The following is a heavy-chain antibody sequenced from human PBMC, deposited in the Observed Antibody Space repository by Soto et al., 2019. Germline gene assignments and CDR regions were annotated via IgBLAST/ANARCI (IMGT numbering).Heavy chain of an antibody. CDR2: ISSSSSYT. J-gene: IGHJ4*02. Sequence: LRLSCAASGFTFSDYYMSWIRQAPGKGLEWVSYISSSSSYTNYADSVKGRFTISRDNAKNSLYLQMNSLRAEDTAVYYCARLFSSSSSDFDYWGQGTLVTVSS. CDR3: ARLFSSSSSDFDY. V-gene: IGHV3-11*06. D-gene: IGHD6-6*01. CDR1: GFTFSDYY.